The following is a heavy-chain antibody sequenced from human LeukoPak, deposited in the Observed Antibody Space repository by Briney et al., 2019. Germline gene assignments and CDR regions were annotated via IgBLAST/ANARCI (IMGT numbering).Heavy chain of an antibody. D-gene: IGHD7-27*01. CDR3: ARDLSGDWYFDL. V-gene: IGHV3-23*01. Sequence: GGSLRLSCAASGFTFSIYAMNWLRQAPGKGLEWVSVISGRGEHTYYADSVKGRFTISRDNSNNTLYLQMNSLRAEDAAVYYCARDLSGDWYFDLWGRGTLVTVSS. CDR1: GFTFSIYA. J-gene: IGHJ2*01. CDR2: ISGRGEHT.